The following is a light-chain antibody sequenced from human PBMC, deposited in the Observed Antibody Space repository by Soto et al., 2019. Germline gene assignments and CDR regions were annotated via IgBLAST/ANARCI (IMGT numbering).Light chain of an antibody. CDR1: QTVSTF. Sequence: DIQMTQSPSSLSASVGDRVTITCRASQTVSTFLSWYRQEPGKAPELLIFAVSTLQIGVPSRFGGSGSGTEFTLTISSLQPEDFATYYCQQTYNFPYTFGQGTKLEIK. V-gene: IGKV1-39*01. CDR2: AVS. CDR3: QQTYNFPYT. J-gene: IGKJ2*01.